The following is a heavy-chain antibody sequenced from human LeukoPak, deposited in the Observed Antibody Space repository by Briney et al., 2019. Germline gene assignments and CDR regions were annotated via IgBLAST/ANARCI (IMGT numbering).Heavy chain of an antibody. CDR1: GFTFSTYA. J-gene: IGHJ4*02. CDR3: AKGDDSSGYYYADY. V-gene: IGHV3-30-3*01. CDR2: LSYDGSNR. D-gene: IGHD3-22*01. Sequence: GGSLRLSCAASGFTFSTYALHWVRQAPGKGLEWVAVLSYDGSNRYYADSVKGRFTISRDNSKNTLYLQMNRLRAEDTAVYYCAKGDDSSGYYYADYWGQGTLVTVSS.